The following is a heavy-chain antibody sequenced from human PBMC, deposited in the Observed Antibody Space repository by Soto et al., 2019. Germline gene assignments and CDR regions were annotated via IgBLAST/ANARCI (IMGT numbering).Heavy chain of an antibody. CDR3: GGGAYGRGFYYGMDV. J-gene: IGHJ6*02. Sequence: QVQLVQSGAEVKKPGASVKVSCKASGYTFTGYYMHWVRQAPGQGLEWMGWINPNSGGTNYAQKFQGRFTRTRERPIRTPYMELSRLRSDATAVYSCGGGAYGRGFYYGMDVWGQGTTVTVSS. CDR2: INPNSGGT. CDR1: GYTFTGYY. V-gene: IGHV1-2*02. D-gene: IGHD4-17*01.